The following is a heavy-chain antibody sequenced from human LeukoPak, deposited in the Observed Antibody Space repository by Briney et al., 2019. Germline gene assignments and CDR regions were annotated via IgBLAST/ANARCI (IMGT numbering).Heavy chain of an antibody. V-gene: IGHV4-61*02. CDR3: AREEEWFDP. J-gene: IGHJ5*02. CDR2: IYTSGST. CDR1: GGSISSSSYY. Sequence: SETLSLTCTVSGGSISSSSYYWSWIRQPAGKGLEWIGRIYTSGSTNYNPSLKSRATISVDTSKNQFSLKLSSVTAADTAVYYCAREEEWFDPWGQGTLVTVSS.